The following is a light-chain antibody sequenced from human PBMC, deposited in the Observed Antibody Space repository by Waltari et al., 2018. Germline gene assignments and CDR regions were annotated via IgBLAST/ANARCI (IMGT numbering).Light chain of an antibody. CDR1: QGIGSW. Sequence: DIQMTQSPSSVSASVGDRVTITCRASQGIGSWLAWYQQKPGKAPKLLIYGASSLQSGVPSRVSGSGSGTDFTLTISSLQPEDFATYYCQQANSFPITFGQGTRLEIK. CDR2: GAS. V-gene: IGKV1D-12*01. CDR3: QQANSFPIT. J-gene: IGKJ5*01.